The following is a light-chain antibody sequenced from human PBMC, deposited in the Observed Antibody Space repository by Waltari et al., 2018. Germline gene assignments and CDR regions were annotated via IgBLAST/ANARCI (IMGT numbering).Light chain of an antibody. CDR1: HIGTKA. CDR3: QVWDSHTVV. V-gene: IGLV3-21*02. Sequence: SYVLTKLSSMSVTPGQTARIVCGGRHIGTKAVHWYQRKAGRAPLLALHDDDTRPSGIPDRFSGTNSGDTATLTISGVEAEDEADYFCQVWDSHTVVFGGGTNLTVL. J-gene: IGLJ2*01. CDR2: DDD.